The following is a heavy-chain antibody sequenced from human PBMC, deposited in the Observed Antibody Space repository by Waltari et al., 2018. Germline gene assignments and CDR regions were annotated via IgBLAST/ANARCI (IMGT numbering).Heavy chain of an antibody. V-gene: IGHV3-33*06. CDR1: GFTFSTSG. CDR3: AKDYDSSGYNPPQSGYFDY. J-gene: IGHJ4*02. Sequence: QVQLVESGGGVVQPGKSLRLSCAASGFTFSTSGMHWVRQAPGKGLEWGANIWSDGNDKYYADSVTGRFTISRDNSKNTLFLEMNSLRAEDTAVYYCAKDYDSSGYNPPQSGYFDYWGQGTLVTVSS. CDR2: IWSDGNDK. D-gene: IGHD3-22*01.